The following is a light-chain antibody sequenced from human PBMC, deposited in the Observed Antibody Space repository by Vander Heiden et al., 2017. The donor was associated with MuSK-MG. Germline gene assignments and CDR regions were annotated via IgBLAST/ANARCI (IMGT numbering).Light chain of an antibody. CDR1: QSVVSNY. CDR2: GPS. CDR3: QQYGNSQVT. V-gene: IGKV3-20*01. Sequence: EIVLTQSPGTLSLSPGERATLSCRASQSVVSNYFAWYQQKPGQAPRLLLYGPSTRATGIPDRFSGSGSGTDFSLTISRLEPEDFAMYYCQQYGNSQVTFGGGTKVEIK. J-gene: IGKJ4*01.